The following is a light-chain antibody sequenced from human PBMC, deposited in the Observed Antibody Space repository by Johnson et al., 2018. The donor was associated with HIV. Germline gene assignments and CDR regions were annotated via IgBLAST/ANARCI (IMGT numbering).Light chain of an antibody. Sequence: QSVLTQPPSVSAAPGQKVTISCSGSSSNIGNNYVSWYQQLPGTAPKLLIYENHKRPSGIPDRFSGSKSGTSATLGITALQTGDEAYYYCGTWDSSLSAYVFGTGTKVTVL. CDR3: GTWDSSLSAYV. J-gene: IGLJ1*01. CDR1: SSNIGNNY. V-gene: IGLV1-51*02. CDR2: ENH.